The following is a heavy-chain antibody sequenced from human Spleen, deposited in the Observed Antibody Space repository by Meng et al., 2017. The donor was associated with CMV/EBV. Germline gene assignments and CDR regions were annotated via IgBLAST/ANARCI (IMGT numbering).Heavy chain of an antibody. J-gene: IGHJ3*02. Sequence: GESLKISCAASGFTFSNYSMNWVRQAPGKGLEWVSSISSTISYIYYADSVKGRFTISRDNAKNSLYLQMNSLRAEDTAVYYCARDKGYCSSTSCYDAFDIWGQGTMVTVSS. D-gene: IGHD2-2*01. CDR2: ISSTISYI. CDR1: GFTFSNYS. V-gene: IGHV3-21*01. CDR3: ARDKGYCSSTSCYDAFDI.